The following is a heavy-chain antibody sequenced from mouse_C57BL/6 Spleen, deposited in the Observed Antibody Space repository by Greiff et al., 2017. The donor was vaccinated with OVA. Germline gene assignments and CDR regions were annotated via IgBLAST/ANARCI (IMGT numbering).Heavy chain of an antibody. D-gene: IGHD2-1*01. CDR3: TRDFGKIDYYYAMDY. V-gene: IGHV5-9-1*02. J-gene: IGHJ4*01. Sequence: EVQLVESGEGLVKPGGSLKLSCAASGFTFSGYAMSWVRQTPEKRLEWVAYISSGGDYIYYADTVKGRFTISRDNARNTLYLQMSSLKSEDTAMYYCTRDFGKIDYYYAMDYWGQGTSVTVSS. CDR1: GFTFSGYA. CDR2: ISSGGDYI.